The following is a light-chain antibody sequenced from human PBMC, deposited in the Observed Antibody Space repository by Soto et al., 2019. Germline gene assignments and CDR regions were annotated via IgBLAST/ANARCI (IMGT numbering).Light chain of an antibody. CDR3: QQYNNYWT. Sequence: DIQMTQSPSTLSASVGDRVTITCRASQSISYWLAWYQQKPGKAPNLLIYKASSLESGVPSRFSGSGSGTEFTLTISSLKPDDFATYYSQQYNNYWTFGQGTKVEIK. CDR2: KAS. V-gene: IGKV1-5*03. CDR1: QSISYW. J-gene: IGKJ1*01.